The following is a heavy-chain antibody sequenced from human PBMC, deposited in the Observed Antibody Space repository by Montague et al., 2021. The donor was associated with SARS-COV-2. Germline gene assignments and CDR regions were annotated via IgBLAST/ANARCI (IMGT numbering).Heavy chain of an antibody. CDR1: GGSLSGYY. CDR3: ARGRRRYNWRDETSYYYGMDV. CDR2: INHSGST. J-gene: IGHJ6*02. V-gene: IGHV4-34*01. Sequence: SETLSLTCAVYGGSLSGYYWSWIRQPPGKGLEWIGEINHSGSTNYNPSLKSRVTISLYTSKNQFSLKLSSVTAADTAVYYCARGRRRYNWRDETSYYYGMDVWGQGTTVTVSS. D-gene: IGHD1-20*01.